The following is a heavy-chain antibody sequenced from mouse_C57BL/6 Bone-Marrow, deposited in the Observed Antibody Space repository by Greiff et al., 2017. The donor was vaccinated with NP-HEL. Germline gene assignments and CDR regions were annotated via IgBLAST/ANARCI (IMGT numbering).Heavy chain of an antibody. CDR2: ISSGGDYI. V-gene: IGHV5-9-1*02. D-gene: IGHD1-1*01. J-gene: IGHJ1*03. CDR3: TRHGYYGSGYFDV. CDR1: GFTFSSYA. Sequence: EVQGVESGEGLVKPGGSLKLSCAASGFTFSSYAMSWVRQTPEKRLEWVAYISSGGDYIYYADTVKGRFTISRDNARNTLYLQMSSLKSEDTAMYYCTRHGYYGSGYFDVWGTGTTVTVSS.